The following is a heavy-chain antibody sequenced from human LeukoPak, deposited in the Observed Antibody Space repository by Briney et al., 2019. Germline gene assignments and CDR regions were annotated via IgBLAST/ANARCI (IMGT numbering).Heavy chain of an antibody. CDR1: GFTVSSNY. J-gene: IGHJ4*02. Sequence: GGSLRLSCAASGFTVSSNYMSWVRQAPGKGLEWASVIYSGGSTYYADSVKGRFTISRDNSKNTLYLQMNSLRAEDTAVYYCARDPQDGYCSSTSCSNWGQGTLVTVSS. CDR2: IYSGGST. V-gene: IGHV3-66*02. D-gene: IGHD2-2*03. CDR3: ARDPQDGYCSSTSCSN.